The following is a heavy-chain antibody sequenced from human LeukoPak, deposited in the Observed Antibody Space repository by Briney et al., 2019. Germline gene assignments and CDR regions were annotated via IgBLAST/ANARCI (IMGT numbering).Heavy chain of an antibody. D-gene: IGHD2-15*01. CDR2: IYYSGST. J-gene: IGHJ4*02. CDR1: GGSISSYY. Sequence: TSETLSLTCTVSGGSISSYYWSWIRQPPGKGLEWIGYIYYSGSTNYNPSLKSRVTISVDTSKNQFSLKLSSVTAADTAVYYCARGFGGSAQYCSGGSCYEETEGTTFDYWGQGTLVTVSS. V-gene: IGHV4-59*12. CDR3: ARGFGGSAQYCSGGSCYEETEGTTFDY.